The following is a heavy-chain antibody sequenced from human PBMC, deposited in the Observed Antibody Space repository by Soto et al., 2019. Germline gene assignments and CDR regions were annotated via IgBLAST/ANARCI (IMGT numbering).Heavy chain of an antibody. CDR3: ARVTREPSNTGEWFDY. CDR2: INPNSGGT. Sequence: QVQLVQSGAEVKKPGASVKVSCKASGYTFTGYYMHWVRQAPGQGLEWMGWINPNSGGTNYAQKFQGWVTMTRDTSISTAYRELSRLRSDDTAVYYCARVTREPSNTGEWFDYWGQGTLVPVSS. J-gene: IGHJ4*02. D-gene: IGHD7-27*01. V-gene: IGHV1-2*04. CDR1: GYTFTGYY.